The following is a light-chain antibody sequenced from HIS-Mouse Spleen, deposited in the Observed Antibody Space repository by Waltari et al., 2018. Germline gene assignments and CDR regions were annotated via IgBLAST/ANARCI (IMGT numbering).Light chain of an antibody. CDR2: KAS. V-gene: IGKV1-5*03. CDR1: QSSSSW. CDR3: QQYKSWWT. Sequence: DIQMTQSPSTLSASVGDRVTITCRASQSSSSWLAWYQQKPGKAPKLLFYKASSLESGVPSRFSGSGSGTEFTLTISSLQPDDFATYSCQQYKSWWTFGPVTKVEIK. J-gene: IGKJ1*01.